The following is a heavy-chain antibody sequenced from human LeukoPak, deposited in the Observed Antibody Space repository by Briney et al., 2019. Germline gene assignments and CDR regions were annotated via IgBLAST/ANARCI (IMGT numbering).Heavy chain of an antibody. J-gene: IGHJ4*02. Sequence: GGSLRLSCAASGFTFSTYWMSWVRQAPGKGLEWVANIKQDGSEQYYVDSVNGRFTISRDNAKNSLYLQMNTLRPEDTAVYYCARERQNKDFWSGGDYWGQGTLVTVSS. D-gene: IGHD3-3*01. CDR1: GFTFSTYW. CDR3: ARERQNKDFWSGGDY. V-gene: IGHV3-7*01. CDR2: IKQDGSEQ.